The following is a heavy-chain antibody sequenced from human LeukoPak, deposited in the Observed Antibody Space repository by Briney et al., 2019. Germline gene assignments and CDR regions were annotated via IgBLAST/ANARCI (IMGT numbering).Heavy chain of an antibody. CDR3: ARAGNKRWGYGKYKLLENYMDV. CDR1: GFTFSSYW. CDR2: INSDGSST. J-gene: IGHJ6*03. D-gene: IGHD2-2*01. Sequence: GGSLRLSCAASGFTFSSYWMHWVRQAPGKGLVWVSRINSDGSSTSYADSVKGRFTISRDNAKNTLYLQMNSLRAEDTAVYYCARAGNKRWGYGKYKLLENYMDVWGKGTTVTVSS. V-gene: IGHV3-74*01.